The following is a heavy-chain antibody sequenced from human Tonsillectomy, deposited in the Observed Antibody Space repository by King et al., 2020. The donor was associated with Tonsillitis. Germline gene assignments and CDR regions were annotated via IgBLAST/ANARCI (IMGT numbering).Heavy chain of an antibody. J-gene: IGHJ3*02. CDR2: INSDGSST. D-gene: IGHD4-11*01. V-gene: IGHV3-74*01. Sequence: VQLVESGGGLVQPGGSLRLSCAASGFTFSSYWMHWVRQAPGKGLVWVSRINSDGSSTSYADSVKGRFTISRANAKNTLYLQMNSLRAEDTAVYYCARSDYSKDAFDIWGQGTMVTVSS. CDR1: GFTFSSYW. CDR3: ARSDYSKDAFDI.